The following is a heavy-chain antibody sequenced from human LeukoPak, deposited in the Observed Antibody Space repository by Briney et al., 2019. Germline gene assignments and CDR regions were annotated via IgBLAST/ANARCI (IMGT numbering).Heavy chain of an antibody. CDR3: ARGRGLDWFDP. V-gene: IGHV4-61*02. CDR1: GGSISSGSYY. CDR2: IYTSGST. D-gene: IGHD6-19*01. J-gene: IGHJ5*02. Sequence: SETLSLTCTVSGGSISSGSYYWSWLRQPAGTGLEWIGRIYTSGSTNYNPSLKSRVTISVDTSKNQFSLKLSSVTAADTAVYYCARGRGLDWFDPWGQGTLVTVSS.